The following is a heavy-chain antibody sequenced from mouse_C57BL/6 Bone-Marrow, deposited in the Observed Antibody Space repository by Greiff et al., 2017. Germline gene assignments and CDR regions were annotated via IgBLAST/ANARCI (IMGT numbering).Heavy chain of an antibody. V-gene: IGHV1-18*01. CDR3: ARSDWDYFDY. CDR2: TNPNNGGT. Sequence: VQLQQSGPELVKPGASVKIPCKASGYTFTDYNMDWVKQSHGKSLEWIGDTNPNNGGTIYNQKFKGKATLTVDKSSSTAYMELRSLTSEDTAVYYCARSDWDYFDYWGQGTTLTVSS. J-gene: IGHJ2*01. D-gene: IGHD4-1*01. CDR1: GYTFTDYN.